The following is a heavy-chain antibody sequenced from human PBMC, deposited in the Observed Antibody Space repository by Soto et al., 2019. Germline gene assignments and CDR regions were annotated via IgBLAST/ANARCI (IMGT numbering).Heavy chain of an antibody. Sequence: GASVKVSCKASGYTFTSYGISWVRQAPGQGLEWMGIIDPSVGSTDYAQSFQGRVTMTRDTSTSTVYMELSNLRSEDTAVYYCARGIVRLGSRGYNYYYYMDVSGKGTTVTDSS. CDR1: GYTFTSYG. D-gene: IGHD2-2*01. CDR3: ARGIVRLGSRGYNYYYYMDV. J-gene: IGHJ6*03. CDR2: IDPSVGST. V-gene: IGHV1-46*03.